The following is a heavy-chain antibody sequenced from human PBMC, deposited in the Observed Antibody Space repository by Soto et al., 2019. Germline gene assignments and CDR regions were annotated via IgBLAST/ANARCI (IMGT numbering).Heavy chain of an antibody. CDR1: GGTFSSYA. Sequence: GASVKVSCKASGGTFSSYAISWVRQAPGQGLEWMGGIIPIFGTANYAQKFQGRVTITADESTSTAYMELSSLRSEDTAVYYCAKGGRGYCTNGVCYTFDYWGQGTLVTVSS. J-gene: IGHJ4*02. V-gene: IGHV1-69*13. CDR3: AKGGRGYCTNGVCYTFDY. D-gene: IGHD2-8*01. CDR2: IIPIFGTA.